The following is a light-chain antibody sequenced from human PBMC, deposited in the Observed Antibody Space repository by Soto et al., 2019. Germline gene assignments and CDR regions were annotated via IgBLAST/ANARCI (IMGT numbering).Light chain of an antibody. CDR1: QSISSY. V-gene: IGKV3-15*01. J-gene: IGKJ1*01. Sequence: EIVMTQSPATLSVSPGERATLSCRASQSISSYLAWYQQKPGQAPRVLIYGASTRATGIPARFTGSGSGTEFILTITSLQSEDSAVYYCQEYNTWPWTFGQGTKVEFK. CDR2: GAS. CDR3: QEYNTWPWT.